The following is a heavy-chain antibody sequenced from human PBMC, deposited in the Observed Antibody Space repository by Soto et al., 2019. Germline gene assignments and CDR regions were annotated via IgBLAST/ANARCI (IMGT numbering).Heavy chain of an antibody. J-gene: IGHJ6*02. CDR3: ARGMKTAVFYGMDV. Sequence: GGSLRLSCSASGFTFSNYALHWVRQAPGRGLEWVASISTSSNLIYYEDSVKGRFTVSRDNTKNSMYLQMISLRAEDTAIYYCARGMKTAVFYGMDVWGQGTTVTVSS. CDR2: ISTSSNLI. CDR1: GFTFSNYA. V-gene: IGHV3-21*01. D-gene: IGHD2-2*01.